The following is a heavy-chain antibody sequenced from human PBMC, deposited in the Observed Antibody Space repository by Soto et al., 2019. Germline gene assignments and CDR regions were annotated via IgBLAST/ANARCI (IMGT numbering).Heavy chain of an antibody. CDR2: IIPIFGTA. J-gene: IGHJ4*02. V-gene: IGHV1-69*01. D-gene: IGHD5-12*01. CDR3: ASGRDGYNFDY. CDR1: GGTFSSYA. Sequence: QVQLVQSGAEVKKPGSSVKVSCKASGGTFSSYAISWVRQAPGQGLEWMGGIIPIFGTANYAQKFQGRVTITADESTSTAYMKLSSLRSEDTTVYSCASGRDGYNFDYWGQGTLVTFSS.